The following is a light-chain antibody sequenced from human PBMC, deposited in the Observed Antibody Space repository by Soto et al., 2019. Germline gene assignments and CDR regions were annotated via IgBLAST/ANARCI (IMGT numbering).Light chain of an antibody. CDR3: QQYGSSPPT. J-gene: IGKJ1*01. CDR2: GPS. V-gene: IGKV3-20*01. CDR1: QSVSSSF. Sequence: EIVLTQSPGTLSLSPGERATLSCRASQSVSSSFLGWYQQKPGQAPRLLIYGPSSRATGIPDRFSGSGSGTDFTLTISRLEPEDFAVYFCQQYGSSPPTFGQGTKVEIK.